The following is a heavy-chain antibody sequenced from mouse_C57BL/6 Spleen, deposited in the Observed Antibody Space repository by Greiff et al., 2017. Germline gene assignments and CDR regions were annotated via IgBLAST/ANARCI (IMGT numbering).Heavy chain of an antibody. CDR3: ARLRGDYAMDY. V-gene: IGHV3-1*01. CDR1: GYSITSGYD. J-gene: IGHJ4*01. CDR2: ISYSGST. Sequence: EVKLQESGPGMVKPSQSLSLTCTVTGYSITSGYDWHWIRHFPGNKLEWMGYISYSGSTNYNPSLKSRISITHDTSKNHFFLKLNSVTTEDTATYYCARLRGDYAMDYWGQGTSVTVSS. D-gene: IGHD1-1*01.